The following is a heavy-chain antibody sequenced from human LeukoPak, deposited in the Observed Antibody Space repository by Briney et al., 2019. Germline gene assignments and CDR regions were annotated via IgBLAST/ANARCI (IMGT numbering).Heavy chain of an antibody. V-gene: IGHV3-30-3*01. J-gene: IGHJ4*02. CDR2: ISYDGSNK. Sequence: GGSLRLSCAASGFTLSSYAMHWVRQAPGKGLEWVAVISYDGSNKYYADSVKGRFTISRDNSKNTLYLQMNSLRAEDTAVYYCARDRRSYYGSGSYYRHFDYWGQGTLVTVSS. D-gene: IGHD3-10*01. CDR1: GFTLSSYA. CDR3: ARDRRSYYGSGSYYRHFDY.